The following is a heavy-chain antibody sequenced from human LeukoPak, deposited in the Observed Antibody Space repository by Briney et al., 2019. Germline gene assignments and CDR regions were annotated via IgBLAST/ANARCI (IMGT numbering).Heavy chain of an antibody. D-gene: IGHD2-15*01. V-gene: IGHV4-59*12. CDR2: IYYSGST. CDR1: GGSISSYY. J-gene: IGHJ5*02. Sequence: PSETLSLTCTVSGGSISSYYWSWIRQPPGKGLEWIGYIYYSGSTNYNPSLKSRVTISLDTSKNQFSLKLSSVTAADTAVYYCARVAVVVVAATHNWFDPWGQGTLVTVSS. CDR3: ARVAVVVVAATHNWFDP.